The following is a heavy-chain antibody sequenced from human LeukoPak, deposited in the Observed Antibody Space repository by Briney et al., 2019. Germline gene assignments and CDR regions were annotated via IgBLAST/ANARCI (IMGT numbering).Heavy chain of an antibody. J-gene: IGHJ4*02. D-gene: IGHD4-17*01. CDR1: GYTFSSYG. CDR3: ARDEVYGERDFDY. CDR2: ITTYNGNT. V-gene: IGHV1-18*01. Sequence: ASVKVSCKASGYTFSSYGVNWVRQAPGQGLEWMGWITTYNGNTNYAQKFQGRVTMTTDTSTSTAYTELRSLNFDDTAAYYCARDEVYGERDFDYWGQGTLVTVSS.